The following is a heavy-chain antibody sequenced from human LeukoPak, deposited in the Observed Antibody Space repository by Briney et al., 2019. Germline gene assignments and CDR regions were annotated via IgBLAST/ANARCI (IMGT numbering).Heavy chain of an antibody. CDR1: GGSISSYY. V-gene: IGHV4-59*01. Sequence: PSETLSLTCTVSGGSISSYYWSWIRQPPGKGLGWIGYIYYSGSTNYNPSLKSRVTISVDTSKTQFSLKLRSVAAADTAVYYCARAVKYYYDRSDEFFDYWGQGTLVTVSS. CDR3: ARAVKYYYDRSDEFFDY. CDR2: IYYSGST. D-gene: IGHD3-22*01. J-gene: IGHJ4*02.